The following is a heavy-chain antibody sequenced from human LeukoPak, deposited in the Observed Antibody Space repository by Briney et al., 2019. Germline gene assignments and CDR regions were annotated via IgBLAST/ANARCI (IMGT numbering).Heavy chain of an antibody. J-gene: IGHJ4*02. V-gene: IGHV4-39*07. CDR3: ARGQHSSSWKPFWTPSTR. CDR2: INHSGST. Sequence: SETLSLTCTVSGGSISSSSYYWSWIRQPPGKGLEWIGEINHSGSTNYNPSLKSRVTISVDTSKNQFSLKLSSVTAADTAVYYCARGQHSSSWKPFWTPSTRWGQGTLVTVSS. CDR1: GGSISSSSYY. D-gene: IGHD6-13*01.